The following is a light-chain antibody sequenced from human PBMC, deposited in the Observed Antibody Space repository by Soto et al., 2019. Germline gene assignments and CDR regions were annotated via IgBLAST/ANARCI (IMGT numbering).Light chain of an antibody. J-gene: IGLJ2*01. CDR1: NIGSKN. CDR2: RDY. V-gene: IGLV3-9*01. CDR3: QVWDSSTHVV. Sequence: SYELTQPLSASVALGQTARITCGGNNIGSKNVHWYQQKPGQAPVLVIYRDYNRPSGIPERFSGSNPVNTATLSISRAQAGDEADYYCQVWDSSTHVVFGGGTKVTVL.